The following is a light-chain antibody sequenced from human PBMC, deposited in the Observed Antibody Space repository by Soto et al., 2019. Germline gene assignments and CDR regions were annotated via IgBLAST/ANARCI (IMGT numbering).Light chain of an antibody. J-gene: IGKJ1*01. Sequence: DIQMTQSPSTLSASVGDKVTITCRASQTISGWLAWYQQRPGKAPNLLIFDASTLESGVPSRFSGSGSGTTFTLTNSSLQSDDFATYCCLQYNGYYRTFGQGTKVEIK. V-gene: IGKV1-5*01. CDR1: QTISGW. CDR2: DAS. CDR3: LQYNGYYRT.